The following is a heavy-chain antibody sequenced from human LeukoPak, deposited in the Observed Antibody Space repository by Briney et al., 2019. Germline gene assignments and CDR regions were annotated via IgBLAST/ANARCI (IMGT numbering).Heavy chain of an antibody. V-gene: IGHV3-53*01. Sequence: GGSLRLSCAASGFSVSSNYMSWVRQVPGKGLEWVSVIYSDDTTYYADSVKGRFTISRDNSRNTLYLQMNSLRAEDTAVYYCAKSGVVRDYYYYMDVWGKGTTVTVS. J-gene: IGHJ6*03. CDR1: GFSVSSNY. CDR2: IYSDDTT. D-gene: IGHD2-21*01. CDR3: AKSGVVRDYYYYMDV.